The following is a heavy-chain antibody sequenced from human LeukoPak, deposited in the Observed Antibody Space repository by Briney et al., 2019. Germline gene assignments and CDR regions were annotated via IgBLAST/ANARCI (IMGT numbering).Heavy chain of an antibody. D-gene: IGHD6-13*01. Sequence: SETLSLTCGVDGGSVSGYYWSWIRQPAGKGLEWIGRIYTSGSTNYNPSLKSRVTMSVDTSKNQFSLKLSSVTAADTAVYYCARDSLAAVSFDYWGQGTLVTVSS. CDR1: GGSVSGYY. V-gene: IGHV4-4*07. J-gene: IGHJ4*02. CDR2: IYTSGST. CDR3: ARDSLAAVSFDY.